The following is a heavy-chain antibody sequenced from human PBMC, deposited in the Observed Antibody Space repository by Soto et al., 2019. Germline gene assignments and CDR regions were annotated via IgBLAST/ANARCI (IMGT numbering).Heavy chain of an antibody. V-gene: IGHV3-15*01. CDR3: TTDVVGGYCSSTSCSYYYYYYMDV. D-gene: IGHD2-2*01. J-gene: IGHJ6*03. CDR1: GFTFSNAW. CDR2: IKSKTDGGTT. Sequence: GGSLRLSCAASGFTFSNAWMSWVRQAPGKGLEWVGRIKSKTDGGTTDYAAPLKGRFTISRDDSKNTLYLQMNSLKTEDTAVYYCTTDVVGGYCSSTSCSYYYYYYMDVWGKGTTVTVSS.